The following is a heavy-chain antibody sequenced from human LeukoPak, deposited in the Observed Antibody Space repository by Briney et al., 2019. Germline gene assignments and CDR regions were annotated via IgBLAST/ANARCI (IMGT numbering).Heavy chain of an antibody. V-gene: IGHV3-53*01. Sequence: GGSLRLSCAASGFTFTNHDMHWVRQAAGKGLEWVSVIYSGSSTYYADSVKGRFTISRDNSKNTLYLQMNSLRAEDTAVYYCARTGGSQGGNYWGQGTLVTVSS. CDR2: IYSGSST. J-gene: IGHJ4*02. CDR3: ARTGGSQGGNY. CDR1: GFTFTNHD. D-gene: IGHD1-26*01.